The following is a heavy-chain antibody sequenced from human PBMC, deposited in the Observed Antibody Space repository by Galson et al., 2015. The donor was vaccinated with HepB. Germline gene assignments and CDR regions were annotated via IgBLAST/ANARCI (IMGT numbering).Heavy chain of an antibody. V-gene: IGHV3-23*01. J-gene: IGHJ6*03. CDR1: GFTFSSYA. Sequence: SLRLSCAASGFTFSSYAMSWVRQAPGKGLEWVSAISGSGGSTYYADSVKGRFTISRDNSKNTPYLQMNSLRAEDTAVYYCAKDPRVLRFLEWGYYYYYMDVWGKGTTVTVSS. CDR2: ISGSGGST. CDR3: AKDPRVLRFLEWGYYYYYMDV. D-gene: IGHD3-3*01.